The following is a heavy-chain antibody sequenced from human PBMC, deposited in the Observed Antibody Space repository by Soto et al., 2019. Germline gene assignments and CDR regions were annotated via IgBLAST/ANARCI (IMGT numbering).Heavy chain of an antibody. CDR1: GFTFSNYG. CDR3: ARAIGYSSREDYYYYGMDV. D-gene: IGHD6-13*01. CDR2: TSYDGSKK. Sequence: PGGSLRLSCAASGFTFSNYGMHWVRQAPGKGLEWVAVTSYDGSKKYYADSVKGRFTISKDNSKNTVYLQMNSLRIEDTAVYYCARAIGYSSREDYYYYGMDVWGQGTTVTVSS. V-gene: IGHV3-30*03. J-gene: IGHJ6*02.